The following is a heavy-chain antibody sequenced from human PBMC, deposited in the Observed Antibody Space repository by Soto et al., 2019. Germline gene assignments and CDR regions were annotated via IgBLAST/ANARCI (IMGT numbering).Heavy chain of an antibody. V-gene: IGHV4-34*01. CDR2: INHSGST. CDR1: GGSFSGHY. CDR3: AKSRDGYNPLDS. D-gene: IGHD5-18*01. Sequence: QVQLQQWGAGLLKPSETLSLTCAVYGGSFSGHYWSWIRQPPGKGLEWIGEINHSGSTNYNPSLRSRVTISVDTSKNQFSLKLFSVTAADTAVYYCAKSRDGYNPLDSWGQGSLVTVSS. J-gene: IGHJ4*02.